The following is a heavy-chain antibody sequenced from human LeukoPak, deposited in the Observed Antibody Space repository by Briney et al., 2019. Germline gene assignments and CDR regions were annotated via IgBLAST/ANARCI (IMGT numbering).Heavy chain of an antibody. CDR1: GGSISTYF. V-gene: IGHV4-59*08. CDR3: ARHSREAGIYYPALFDY. D-gene: IGHD6-13*01. J-gene: IGHJ4*02. CDR2: VSYRGIT. Sequence: PSETLSLTCTVSGGSISTYFWSWIRLPPGKGLEWIGYVSYRGITNYSPSLKSRVTISLDTSRNQFSLILGSVTAADTAVYYCARHSREAGIYYPALFDYWGQGALVTVSS.